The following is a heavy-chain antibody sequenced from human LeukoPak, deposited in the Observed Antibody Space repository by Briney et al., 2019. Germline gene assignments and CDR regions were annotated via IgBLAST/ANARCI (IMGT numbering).Heavy chain of an antibody. CDR1: GFTFSNYL. CDR2: INTDGSST. V-gene: IGHV3-74*01. D-gene: IGHD1-26*01. Sequence: GGSLRLSCAASGFTFSNYLMHWVRQAPGKGLVYVSRINTDGSSTSYADSVKGRFTISRDNAKNTLYLQMNSLRAEDTAVYYCARATFRVGTTSAPGDYWGQATLVNVSS. J-gene: IGHJ4*02. CDR3: ARATFRVGTTSAPGDY.